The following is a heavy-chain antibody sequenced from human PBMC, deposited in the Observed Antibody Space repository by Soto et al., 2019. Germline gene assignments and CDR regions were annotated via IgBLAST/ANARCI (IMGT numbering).Heavy chain of an antibody. J-gene: IGHJ4*02. CDR3: ASRSYDFWSGYRPDY. D-gene: IGHD3-3*01. Sequence: SETLSLTCAVYGGSFSGYYWSWIRQPPGKGLEWIGEINHSGSTNYNPSLKSRVTISVDTSKNQFSLKLSSVTAADTAVYYCASRSYDFWSGYRPDYWGQGTLVTVSS. CDR2: INHSGST. CDR1: GGSFSGYY. V-gene: IGHV4-34*01.